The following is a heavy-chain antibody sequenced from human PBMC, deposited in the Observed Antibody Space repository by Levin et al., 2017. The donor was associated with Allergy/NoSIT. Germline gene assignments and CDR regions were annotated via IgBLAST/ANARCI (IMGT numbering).Heavy chain of an antibody. Sequence: LSLTCAASGIRVRDAWMSWVRQVPGKGLEWVGRINTKSYGGTIEYAAPVNGRFTISRDDSKNTVDLQMDSLKTEDTGMYYCTRDHNGGLYFYYMDVWGEGTTVTVSS. V-gene: IGHV3-15*01. D-gene: IGHD2-8*01. J-gene: IGHJ6*03. CDR2: INTKSYGGTI. CDR1: GIRVRDAW. CDR3: TRDHNGGLYFYYMDV.